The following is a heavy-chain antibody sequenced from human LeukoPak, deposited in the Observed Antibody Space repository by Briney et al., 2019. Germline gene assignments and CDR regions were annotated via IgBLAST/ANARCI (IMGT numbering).Heavy chain of an antibody. CDR3: ARDRRWLQYSDY. D-gene: IGHD5-24*01. CDR2: ISSSGTTI. CDR1: GFTFSSYE. V-gene: IGHV3-48*03. J-gene: IGHJ4*02. Sequence: PGGSLRLSCAASGFTFSSYEMNWVRQAPGKGLEWVSYISSSGTTIYYADSVKGRFTISRDNAKNSLYLQMNSLRAEDTAVYYCARDRRWLQYSDYWGQGTLVTVSS.